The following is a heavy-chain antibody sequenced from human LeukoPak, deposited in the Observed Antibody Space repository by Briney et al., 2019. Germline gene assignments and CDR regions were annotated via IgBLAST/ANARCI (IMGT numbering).Heavy chain of an antibody. CDR3: AREPTIVRLTTGWFDP. CDR1: GGSISSSSYY. CDR2: IYASGST. J-gene: IGHJ5*02. D-gene: IGHD4-11*01. V-gene: IGHV4-39*07. Sequence: KPSETLSLTCTVSGGSISSSSYYWGWIRQPPGKGLEWIGRIYASGSTNYNPSLKSRVTISVDASRNQFSLKLRSVTAADTAVYYCAREPTIVRLTTGWFDPWGQGTLVTVSS.